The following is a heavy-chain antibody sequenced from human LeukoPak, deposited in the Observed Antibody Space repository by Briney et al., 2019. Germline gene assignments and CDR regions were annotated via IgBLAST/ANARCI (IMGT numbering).Heavy chain of an antibody. V-gene: IGHV3-74*01. CDR2: INSDGSST. D-gene: IGHD6-19*01. CDR1: GFTFSSYW. CDR3: AKGVPGSGWYSGFDAFDI. Sequence: GGSLRLSCAASGFTFSSYWMHWVRQAPGKGLVWVSRINSDGSSTSYADSVKGRFTISRDNSKNTVFLQMNSLRVEDTALYYCAKGVPGSGWYSGFDAFDIWGQGTMVTVSS. J-gene: IGHJ3*02.